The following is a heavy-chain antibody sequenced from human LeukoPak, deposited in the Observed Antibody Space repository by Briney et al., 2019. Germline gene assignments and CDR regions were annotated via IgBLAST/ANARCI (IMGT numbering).Heavy chain of an antibody. CDR1: GDSISTYY. CDR2: IYYSGST. Sequence: SETLSLTCTVSGDSISTYYWSWIRRPPGKGLEWIGYIYYSGSTTYNPSLKSRVAISVDTSKNQFSLKLSSVTAADTAVYYCARVPGRWLHSYFDYWGQGTLVTVSS. CDR3: ARVPGRWLHSYFDY. V-gene: IGHV4-59*01. J-gene: IGHJ4*02. D-gene: IGHD5-24*01.